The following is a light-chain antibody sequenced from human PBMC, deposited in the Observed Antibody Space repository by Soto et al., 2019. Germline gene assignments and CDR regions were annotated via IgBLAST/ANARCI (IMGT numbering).Light chain of an antibody. CDR3: NSETSKSTGV. J-gene: IGLJ1*01. V-gene: IGLV2-14*01. CDR1: SSDVGGYNY. CDR2: EVS. Sequence: QSALTQPASVSGSPGQSITISCTGTSSDVGGYNYVSWYQQHPGKAPKLIIYEVSNRPSGVSNRFSGSKSGNTASLTISGLQAEDEADYYCNSETSKSTGVFENETKVTVL.